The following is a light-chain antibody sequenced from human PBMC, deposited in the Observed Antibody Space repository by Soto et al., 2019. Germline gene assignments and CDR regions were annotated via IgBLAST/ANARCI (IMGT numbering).Light chain of an antibody. CDR3: QQYGSSHLFT. CDR1: QSVSSSY. CDR2: GAS. V-gene: IGKV3-20*01. Sequence: EIVLTQSPGTLSLSPGERATLSCRASQSVSSSYLAWYQQKPGQAPRLLIYGASSRATGIPDRFSGSGSGTDFTLTISRLEHEDVAVSYCQQYGSSHLFTFGPGTKVDIK. J-gene: IGKJ3*01.